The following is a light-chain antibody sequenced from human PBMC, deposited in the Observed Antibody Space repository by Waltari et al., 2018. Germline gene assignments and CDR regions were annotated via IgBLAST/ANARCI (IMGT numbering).Light chain of an antibody. J-gene: IGKJ1*01. CDR1: QSVSSN. Sequence: IVMTQSPATLSVSPGERASLSCRASQSVSSNLAWYQQKPGQAPRLLIYGSSTRATGIPAKFSGSGSGTEFTLTISSLQSEDFALYYCQQYNNWPLTFGQGTKVEI. CDR2: GSS. CDR3: QQYNNWPLT. V-gene: IGKV3-15*01.